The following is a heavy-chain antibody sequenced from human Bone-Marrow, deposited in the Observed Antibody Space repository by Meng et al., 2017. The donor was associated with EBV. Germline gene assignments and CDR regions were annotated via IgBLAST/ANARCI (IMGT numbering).Heavy chain of an antibody. J-gene: IGHJ4*02. CDR2: INHSGST. CDR3: ASRHYYDSSGYYGFDY. CDR1: GGSFSGYC. Sequence: QVQLQQRGAGPLKLSETLSLTCAVYGGSFSGYCWSWIRQPPGKGLEWIGEINHSGSTNYNPSLKSRVTISVDTSKNQFSLKLSSVTAADTAVYYCASRHYYDSSGYYGFDYWGQGTLVTVSS. V-gene: IGHV4-34*01. D-gene: IGHD3-22*01.